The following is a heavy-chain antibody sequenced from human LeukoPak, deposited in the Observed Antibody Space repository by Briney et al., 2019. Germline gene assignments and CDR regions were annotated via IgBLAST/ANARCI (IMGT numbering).Heavy chain of an antibody. J-gene: IGHJ5*02. D-gene: IGHD3-22*01. CDR2: ISAYNGNT. V-gene: IGHV1-18*01. CDR3: ARESYYDSINSPGDNWFDP. CDR1: GYTFTSYG. Sequence: ASVKVSCKASGYTFTSYGISWVRQAPGQGLEWMGWISAYNGNTNYAQKFQGRVTITADESTSTAYMELSSLRSEDTAVYYCARESYYDSINSPGDNWFDPWGQGTLVTVSS.